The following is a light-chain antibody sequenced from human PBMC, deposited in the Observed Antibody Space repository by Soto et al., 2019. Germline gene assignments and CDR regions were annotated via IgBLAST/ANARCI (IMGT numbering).Light chain of an antibody. CDR2: DVS. CDR1: SSDVGDNY. Sequence: QSVLTQPASVSGSPGQSITISCTGTSSDVGDNYVSWYQQHPGKAPKLMIYDVSSRPSGVSNRFSASKSGNTASLTISGHQAEDESDYYCSSYPSSSTLVVFGGGTKLTVL. V-gene: IGLV2-14*01. CDR3: SSYPSSSTLVV. J-gene: IGLJ2*01.